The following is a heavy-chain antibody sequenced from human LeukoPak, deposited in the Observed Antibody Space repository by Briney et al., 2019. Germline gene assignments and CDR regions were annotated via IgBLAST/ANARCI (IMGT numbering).Heavy chain of an antibody. Sequence: SETLSLTCTVSGGSISSYYWSWIWQPPGKGLEWIGYIYYSGSTNYNPSLKSRVTISVDTSKNQFSLKLSSVTAADTAVYYCASTEYSSGWHQSDYWGQGTLVTVSS. CDR1: GGSISSYY. CDR3: ASTEYSSGWHQSDY. D-gene: IGHD6-19*01. V-gene: IGHV4-59*01. J-gene: IGHJ4*02. CDR2: IYYSGST.